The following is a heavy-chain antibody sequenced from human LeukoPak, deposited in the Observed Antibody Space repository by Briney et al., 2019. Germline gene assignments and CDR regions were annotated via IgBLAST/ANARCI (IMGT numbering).Heavy chain of an antibody. CDR3: ARQETSSYNGAFDI. D-gene: IGHD1-26*01. V-gene: IGHV4-39*01. J-gene: IGHJ3*02. Sequence: SETLSLTCTVSGGSISSSSYYWGWIRQPPGKGLEWIGSIYYSGSTYYNPSLKSRVTISVDTSKNQFSLKLSSVTAADTAVYYCARQETSSYNGAFDIWGQGTMVTVSS. CDR2: IYYSGST. CDR1: GGSISSSSYY.